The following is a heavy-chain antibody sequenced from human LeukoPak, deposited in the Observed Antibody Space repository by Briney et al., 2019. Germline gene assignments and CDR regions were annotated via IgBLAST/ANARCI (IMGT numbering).Heavy chain of an antibody. J-gene: IGHJ4*02. D-gene: IGHD1-1*01. Sequence: GGSLRLSCAASGFTFSSYSMNWVRQAPGKGLEWVSSISSSSSYIYYADSVKGRFTISRDNAKNSLYLQMNSLRAEDTAVYYCARGWATGTTDYWGQGTLVTVSS. V-gene: IGHV3-21*01. CDR3: ARGWATGTTDY. CDR1: GFTFSSYS. CDR2: ISSSSSYI.